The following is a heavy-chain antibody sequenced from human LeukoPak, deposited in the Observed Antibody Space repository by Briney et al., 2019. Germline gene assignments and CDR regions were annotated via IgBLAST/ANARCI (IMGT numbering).Heavy chain of an antibody. Sequence: GASVKVSCKVSGYTLTELSMHWVRQAPGKGLEWVGGFDTEDGETIYAQKFQGRVTMTEDTSTDTAYMELSSLRSEDTAVYYCATEKPFWSGGNYYYYMDVWGKGTTVTVSS. CDR1: GYTLTELS. CDR2: FDTEDGET. D-gene: IGHD3-3*01. J-gene: IGHJ6*03. V-gene: IGHV1-24*01. CDR3: ATEKPFWSGGNYYYYMDV.